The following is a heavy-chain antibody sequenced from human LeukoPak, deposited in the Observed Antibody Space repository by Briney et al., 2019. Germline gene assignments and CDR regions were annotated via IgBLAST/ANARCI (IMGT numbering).Heavy chain of an antibody. CDR1: GFTFSSYA. J-gene: IGHJ1*01. CDR3: AKEMADFWSGCPEYFQH. D-gene: IGHD3-3*01. CDR2: ISGSGGST. V-gene: IGHV3-23*01. Sequence: GGSLRLSCAASGFTFSSYAMSWVRQAPGKGLEWVSAISGSGGSTYYADSVKGRFTISRDNSKNTLYLQMNSLRAEDTAVYYCAKEMADFWSGCPEYFQHWGQGTLVTVSS.